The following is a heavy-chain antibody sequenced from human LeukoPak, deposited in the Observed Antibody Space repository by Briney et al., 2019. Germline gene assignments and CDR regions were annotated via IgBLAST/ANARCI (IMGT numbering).Heavy chain of an antibody. D-gene: IGHD3-22*01. CDR3: TRGDYYDTSGYYFLFDY. CDR1: GFTFGGYG. CDR2: IRSKAYGGTT. Sequence: HPGGSLRLSCTASGFTFGGYGMSWVRQAPGKGLEWVGFIRSKAYGGTTEYAASVKGRFTISRDDSKSIAYLQMNSLKTEDTAVYYCTRGDYYDTSGYYFLFDYWGQGTLVTVSS. J-gene: IGHJ4*02. V-gene: IGHV3-49*04.